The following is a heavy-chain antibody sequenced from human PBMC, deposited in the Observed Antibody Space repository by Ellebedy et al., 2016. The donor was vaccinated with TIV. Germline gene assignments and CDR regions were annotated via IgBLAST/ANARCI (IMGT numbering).Heavy chain of an antibody. D-gene: IGHD3-9*01. Sequence: SETLSLTCQVSGYSISSGYYWACIRQSPGKGLEWIGSIYYTGRTFYNTSLMSRVTISVDRSKNQFSLKLSSVTAADTAVYYCARVETYYDILTGYYASLDWYFDLWGRGTLVTVSS. CDR3: ARVETYYDILTGYYASLDWYFDL. J-gene: IGHJ2*01. CDR2: IYYTGRT. V-gene: IGHV4-38-2*02. CDR1: GYSISSGYY.